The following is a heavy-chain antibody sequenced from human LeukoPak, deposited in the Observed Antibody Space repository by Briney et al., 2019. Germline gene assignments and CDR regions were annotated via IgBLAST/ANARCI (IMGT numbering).Heavy chain of an antibody. J-gene: IGHJ4*02. CDR2: ISSSSSTI. CDR3: ARAPQSGY. CDR1: GFTVSSNY. D-gene: IGHD6-25*01. V-gene: IGHV3-48*01. Sequence: GGSLRLSCAASGFTVSSNYMSWVRQAPGKGLEWVSYISSSSSTIYYADSVKGRFTISRDNAKNSLYLQMNSLRAEDTAVYYCARAPQSGYWGQGTLVTVSS.